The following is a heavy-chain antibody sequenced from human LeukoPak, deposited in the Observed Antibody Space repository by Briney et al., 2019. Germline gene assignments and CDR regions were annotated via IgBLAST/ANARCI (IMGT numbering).Heavy chain of an antibody. CDR2: INPNSGGT. CDR1: GYTFTGYY. J-gene: IGHJ6*02. Sequence: GASVKVSCKASGYTFTGYYMHWVRQAPGQGLEWMGWINPNSGGTNYAQKFQGRVTMTRDTSISTAYMELSRLRSDDTAVYYCARDLLPYYYYGMDVWGQGTTVTVSS. D-gene: IGHD3-3*01. V-gene: IGHV1-2*02. CDR3: ARDLLPYYYYGMDV.